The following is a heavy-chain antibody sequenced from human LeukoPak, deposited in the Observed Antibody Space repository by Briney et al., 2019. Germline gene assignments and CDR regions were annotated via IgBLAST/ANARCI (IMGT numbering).Heavy chain of an antibody. J-gene: IGHJ4*02. D-gene: IGHD5-12*01. Sequence: GSLTLSCAASGFTFSSYWMHWVRQAPGKGLVWVSRINSDGSSTSYADSVKGRFTISRDNAKNTLYLQMNSLRAEDTAVYYCARGNSGYDLDLRFDYWGQGTLVTVSS. CDR2: INSDGSST. CDR3: ARGNSGYDLDLRFDY. CDR1: GFTFSSYW. V-gene: IGHV3-74*01.